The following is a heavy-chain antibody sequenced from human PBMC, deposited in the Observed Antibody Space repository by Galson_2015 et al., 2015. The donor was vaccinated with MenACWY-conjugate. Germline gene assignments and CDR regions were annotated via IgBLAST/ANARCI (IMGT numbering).Heavy chain of an antibody. CDR1: GYNFITYW. CDR2: ISPIDSKT. D-gene: IGHD1-26*01. J-gene: IGHJ6*02. CDR3: ARHPPGGRGMDV. Sequence: QSGAEATKPGESPTISRKGSGYNFITYWIGWVRQMPGKGLELVGLISPIDSKTRYSPTFEGQVTISADKSISTAYLQWNSLQASDTAMYYCARHPPGGRGMDVWGQGTTVTVSS. V-gene: IGHV5-51*01.